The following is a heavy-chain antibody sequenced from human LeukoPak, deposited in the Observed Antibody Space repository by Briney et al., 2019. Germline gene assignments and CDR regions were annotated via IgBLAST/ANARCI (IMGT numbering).Heavy chain of an antibody. D-gene: IGHD3-9*01. J-gene: IGHJ4*02. CDR3: ARGFYVISHFDY. CDR2: ISGSGGST. CDR1: EFTFSSYP. Sequence: GGSLRLSCAAFEFTFSSYPMSWVRQAPGKGLEWVSAISGSGGSTYYADSVKGRFTISRDNSKNTLYLQMNSLRAEDTAVYYCARGFYVISHFDYWGQGTLVTVSS. V-gene: IGHV3-23*01.